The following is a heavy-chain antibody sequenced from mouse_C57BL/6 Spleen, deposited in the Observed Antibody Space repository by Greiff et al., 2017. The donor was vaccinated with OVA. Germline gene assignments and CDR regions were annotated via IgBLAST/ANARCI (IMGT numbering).Heavy chain of an antibody. CDR2: INPNNGGT. V-gene: IGHV1-26*01. D-gene: IGHD2-5*01. CDR3: ARWGSNYYWYFDV. Sequence: EVQLQQSGPELVKPGASVKISCKASGYTFTDYYMNWVKQRHGKSLAWIGDINPNNGGTSYNQKFKGKATLTVDKSSSTAYMELRSLTSEDSAVYDCARWGSNYYWYFDVWGTGTTVTVSS. CDR1: GYTFTDYY. J-gene: IGHJ1*03.